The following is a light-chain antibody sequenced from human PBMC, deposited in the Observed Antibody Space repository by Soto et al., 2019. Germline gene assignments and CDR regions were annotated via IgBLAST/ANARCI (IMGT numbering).Light chain of an antibody. V-gene: IGLV2-18*02. CDR1: SGDIGTYNR. CDR2: EVS. J-gene: IGLJ2*01. CDR3: SSYTTSTLV. Sequence: QSALTQPPSVSGSPGQSVTISCTGTSGDIGTYNRVSWYQQTPGTATKVMIYEVSNRPSGVPARFSGSQSGNTASLTISGLQAEDEADYYCSSYTTSTLVFGGGTKLTVL.